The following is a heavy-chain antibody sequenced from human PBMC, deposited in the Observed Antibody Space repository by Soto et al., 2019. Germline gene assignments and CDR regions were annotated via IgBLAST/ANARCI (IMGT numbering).Heavy chain of an antibody. Sequence: ASVKVSCKASGYTFTSYDINWVRQATGQGLEWMGWMNPNSGNTGYAQKFQGWVTMTRDTSISTAYMELSRLRSDDTAVYYCARGGTPRLGDYWGQGTLVTVSS. CDR3: ARGGTPRLGDY. D-gene: IGHD7-27*01. CDR1: GYTFTSYD. J-gene: IGHJ4*02. V-gene: IGHV1-8*01. CDR2: MNPNSGNT.